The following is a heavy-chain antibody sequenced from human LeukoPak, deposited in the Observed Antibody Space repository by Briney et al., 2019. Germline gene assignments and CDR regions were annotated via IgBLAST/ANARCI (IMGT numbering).Heavy chain of an antibody. J-gene: IGHJ4*02. CDR3: ARRYTSGWTFDY. V-gene: IGHV3-11*01. Sequence: GGSLRLSCAVSGFTFSDYYMSWLRQAPGKGLEWVSYISGSGSTIYYADSVKGRFTISRDNAKNSLYLQMDSLRAEDTAVYYCARRYTSGWTFDYWGQGTLVTVS. CDR1: GFTFSDYY. D-gene: IGHD6-25*01. CDR2: ISGSGSTI.